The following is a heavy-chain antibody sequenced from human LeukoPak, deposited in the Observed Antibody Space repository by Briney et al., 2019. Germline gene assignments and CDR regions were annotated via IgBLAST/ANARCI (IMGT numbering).Heavy chain of an antibody. Sequence: SETLSLTCAVFGGSFSGYYWSWIRQPPGKGLEWIGEINHSGSTNYNPSLKSRVTISVDTSKNQFSLKLSSVTAADTAVYYCARTTYCSSTSCPLMDVWGKGTTVTVSS. J-gene: IGHJ6*03. D-gene: IGHD2-2*01. CDR2: INHSGST. CDR1: GGSFSGYY. CDR3: ARTTYCSSTSCPLMDV. V-gene: IGHV4-34*01.